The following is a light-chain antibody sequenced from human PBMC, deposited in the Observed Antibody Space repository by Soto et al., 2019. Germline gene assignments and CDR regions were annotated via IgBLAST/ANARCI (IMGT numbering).Light chain of an antibody. CDR3: QAWDSSPSVV. J-gene: IGLJ2*01. V-gene: IGLV3-1*01. CDR2: QDS. CDR1: RLGDKY. Sequence: SYELTQPPSVSVSPGQTASITCSGDRLGDKYACWYQQKPGQSPVLVIYQDSKRPSGLPERFSGSNSGNTATLTISGTQAMDEADDYCQAWDSSPSVVFGGGTEVTVL.